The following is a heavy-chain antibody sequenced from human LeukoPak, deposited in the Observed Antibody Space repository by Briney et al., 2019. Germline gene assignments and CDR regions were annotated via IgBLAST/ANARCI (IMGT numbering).Heavy chain of an antibody. D-gene: IGHD5-24*01. V-gene: IGHV3-21*01. CDR3: ARGWLQSPLFDY. Sequence: GGSLRLSCAASGFTFSSYSMNWVRQAPGKGLEWVSSISSSSSYIYYADSVKGRFTISRDNAKNSLYLQMNSLRAEDTAVYYCARGWLQSPLFDYWGQGTLVTVSS. CDR1: GFTFSSYS. CDR2: ISSSSSYI. J-gene: IGHJ4*02.